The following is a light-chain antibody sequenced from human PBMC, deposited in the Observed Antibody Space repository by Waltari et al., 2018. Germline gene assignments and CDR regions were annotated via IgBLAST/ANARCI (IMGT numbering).Light chain of an antibody. Sequence: DIQMTKSPSSLSEYVGDRVTITCRASQTIYSYLNWYQPKPEKAPNLLYYAATIWQSVVPSRFSESGSGTDFTLTIRSLQPEDFATYYCQQSYSMSYTCGQGTKLEIK. J-gene: IGKJ2*01. CDR3: QQSYSMSYT. V-gene: IGKV1-39*01. CDR2: AAT. CDR1: QTIYSY.